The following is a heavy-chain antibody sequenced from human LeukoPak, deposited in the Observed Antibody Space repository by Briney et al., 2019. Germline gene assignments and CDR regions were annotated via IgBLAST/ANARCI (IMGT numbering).Heavy chain of an antibody. CDR1: GFTFGDFP. Sequence: GGSLRLSCTTSGFTFGDFPMTWVRQSPGKGLEWVGYIRAKAYGGTAEYTASVKGRFIISRDDSKRIAYLQMSSLKPEDTAVYYCTRGSGRYEYWGQGTPVTVSS. CDR3: TRGSGRYEY. D-gene: IGHD1-26*01. V-gene: IGHV3-49*04. J-gene: IGHJ4*02. CDR2: IRAKAYGGTA.